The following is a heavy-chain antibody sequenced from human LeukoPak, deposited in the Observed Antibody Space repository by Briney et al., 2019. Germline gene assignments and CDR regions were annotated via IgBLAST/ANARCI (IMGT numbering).Heavy chain of an antibody. CDR2: IYYSGSSGST. D-gene: IGHD6-6*01. Sequence: SETLSLTCSVSGGSISGYHWSWIRQPSGKGLEWIGHIYYSGSSGSTSYNASLKSRVTISVDTSKNQFSLNLTSVTAADTAVYYCARISSSAPYFDYWGQGSLVTVSS. CDR1: GGSISGYH. CDR3: ARISSSAPYFDY. V-gene: IGHV4-59*08. J-gene: IGHJ4*02.